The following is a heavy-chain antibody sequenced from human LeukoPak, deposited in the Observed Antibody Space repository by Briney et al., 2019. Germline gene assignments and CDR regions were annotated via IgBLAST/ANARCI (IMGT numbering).Heavy chain of an antibody. CDR3: ARVPGVQLERRYYFDY. CDR2: ISSDGSST. D-gene: IGHD1-1*01. V-gene: IGHV3-74*01. CDR1: GFTFSSYR. J-gene: IGHJ4*02. Sequence: GGSLRLSCAGSGFTFSSYRMHWVRQAPGKGLVWVSRISSDGSSTTYADSVKGRFTISRDNPKNSLYLQMNSLRAEDTAIYYCARVPGVQLERRYYFDYWGQGTLVPVSS.